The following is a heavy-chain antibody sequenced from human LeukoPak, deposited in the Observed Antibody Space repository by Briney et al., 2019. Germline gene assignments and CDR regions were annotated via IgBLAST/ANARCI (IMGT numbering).Heavy chain of an antibody. CDR1: GFTFSSYG. J-gene: IGHJ4*02. D-gene: IGHD3-10*01. Sequence: GGSLRLSCAASGFTFSSYGMHWVRQAPGKGLEWVAVISYDGSNKYYADSVKGRFTISRDNSKNTLYLQMNSLRSEDTAVYYCARVSSGEMGYWGQGTLVTVSS. CDR3: ARVSSGEMGY. CDR2: ISYDGSNK. V-gene: IGHV3-30*03.